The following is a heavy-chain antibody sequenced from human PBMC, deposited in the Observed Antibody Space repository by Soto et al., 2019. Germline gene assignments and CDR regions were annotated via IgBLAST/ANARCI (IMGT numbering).Heavy chain of an antibody. Sequence: SETLSLTCTVSGGSIGSSSYYWGWIRQPPGKGLEWIGSIYDRGSTYSNPSLKSRLTTSLDTSKNQFSLKLTSVTSADTVGYYCGRHRLWGGSYQDFDYWGQGTLVTVS. D-gene: IGHD3-16*02. V-gene: IGHV4-39*01. CDR1: GGSIGSSSYY. CDR2: IYDRGST. CDR3: GRHRLWGGSYQDFDY. J-gene: IGHJ4*02.